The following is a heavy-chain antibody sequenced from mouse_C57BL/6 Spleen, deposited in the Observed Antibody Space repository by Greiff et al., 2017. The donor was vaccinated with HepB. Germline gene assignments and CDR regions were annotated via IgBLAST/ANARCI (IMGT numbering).Heavy chain of an antibody. CDR2: IDPSDSYT. V-gene: IGHV1-50*01. Sequence: QVQLQQPGAELVKPGASVKLSCKASGYTFTSYWMQWVKQRPGQGLEWIGEIDPSDSYTNYNQKFKGKATLTVDTSSSTAYMQLSSLTSEDSAVYYCARPYYDGSSYRYFDVWGTGTTVTVSS. CDR3: ARPYYDGSSYRYFDV. J-gene: IGHJ1*03. CDR1: GYTFTSYW. D-gene: IGHD1-1*01.